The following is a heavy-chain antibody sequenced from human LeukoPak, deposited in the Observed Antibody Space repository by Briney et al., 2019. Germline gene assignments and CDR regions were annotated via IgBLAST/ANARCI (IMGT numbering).Heavy chain of an antibody. CDR1: GGSIRSYY. J-gene: IGHJ4*02. Sequence: SETLSLTCTVSGGSIRSYYWSWIRQPPGKGLEWIGYTYYSGSTNYNPSLKSRVSISVDTSKNQFSLKLSSVTAADTAVYYCARTGSTVTMLYPFDHWGQGTLVTVSS. V-gene: IGHV4-59*01. D-gene: IGHD4-17*01. CDR2: TYYSGST. CDR3: ARTGSTVTMLYPFDH.